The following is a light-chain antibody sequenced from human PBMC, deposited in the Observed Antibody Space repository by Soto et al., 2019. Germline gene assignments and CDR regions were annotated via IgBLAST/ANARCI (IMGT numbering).Light chain of an antibody. CDR3: SSYVVSNVVF. CDR1: RDDVGGYNY. Sequence: QSVLTQRPSASGSPGQSVTISCAGTRDDVGGYNYVSWYQHHPGKAPKLLIYDVTKRPSGVPDCFSGSKSGNTAYLTVAGLSAEDEALYYCSSYVVSNVVFFGGGTKLTVL. CDR2: DVT. V-gene: IGLV2-8*01. J-gene: IGLJ2*01.